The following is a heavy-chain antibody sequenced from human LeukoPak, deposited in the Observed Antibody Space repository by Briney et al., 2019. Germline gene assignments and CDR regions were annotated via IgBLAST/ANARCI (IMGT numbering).Heavy chain of an antibody. V-gene: IGHV4-59*01. CDR2: IYYSGST. CDR3: AREDRVAAAGFDP. CDR1: GGTISSYY. D-gene: IGHD6-13*01. J-gene: IGHJ5*02. Sequence: SETLSLTRTVSGGTISSYYWSWIRQPPGKGLEWCGYIYYSGSTNYNPSLKRRVTISVDTSKNQFSLKLSSVTAADTAVYYCAREDRVAAAGFDPWGQRTLGTVSS.